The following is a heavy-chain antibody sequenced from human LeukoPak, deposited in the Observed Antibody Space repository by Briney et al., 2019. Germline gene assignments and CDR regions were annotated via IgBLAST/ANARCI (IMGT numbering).Heavy chain of an antibody. V-gene: IGHV1-69*05. Sequence: RVASVKVSCKASGGTFSSYAISWVRQAPGQGLEWMGGIIPIFGTANYAQKFQGRVTITTDESTSTAYMELGSLRSEDTAVYYCARAPAGRPGIAVAGDDYWGQGTLVTVSS. CDR3: ARAPAGRPGIAVAGDDY. J-gene: IGHJ4*02. D-gene: IGHD6-19*01. CDR2: IIPIFGTA. CDR1: GGTFSSYA.